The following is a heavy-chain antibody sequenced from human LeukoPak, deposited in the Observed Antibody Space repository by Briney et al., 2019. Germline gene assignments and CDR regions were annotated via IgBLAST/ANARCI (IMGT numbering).Heavy chain of an antibody. CDR2: INPSGGST. D-gene: IGHD3-10*01. V-gene: IGHV1-46*01. J-gene: IGHJ4*02. CDR3: ASYGSGTYYFDY. Sequence: ASVKVSCKASGYTFTTYYIHWVRQAPGQGLEWMGIINPSGGSTSYAQKFQGRVTMTRDTSTSTVYMELSSPRSEDTAVYYCASYGSGTYYFDYWGQGTLVTVSS. CDR1: GYTFTTYY.